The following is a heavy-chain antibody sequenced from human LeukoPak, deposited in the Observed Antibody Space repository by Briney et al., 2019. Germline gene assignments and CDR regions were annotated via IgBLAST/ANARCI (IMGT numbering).Heavy chain of an antibody. V-gene: IGHV2-70*11. J-gene: IGHJ5*02. CDR3: ARIRSGSGSYHWFDP. CDR2: IDWDDDK. Sequence: SGPTLVKPTQTLTLTCTFSGFSLSTSGMCVSWIRQPPGRALEWLARIDWDDDKYYSTSLKTRLTISKDTSKNQVVLTMTNMDPVDTATYYCARIRSGSGSYHWFDPWGQGTLVTVSS. CDR1: GFSLSTSGMC. D-gene: IGHD3-10*01.